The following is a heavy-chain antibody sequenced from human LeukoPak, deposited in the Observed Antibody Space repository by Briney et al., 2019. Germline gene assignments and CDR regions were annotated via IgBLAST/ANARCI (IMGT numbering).Heavy chain of an antibody. D-gene: IGHD3-10*01. CDR3: ARGNEERVRGVPYAFDI. V-gene: IGHV3-9*01. CDR1: GFTFDDYA. Sequence: GGSLRLSCAASGFTFDDYAMHWVRQAPGKGLEWVSGISWNSGSIGHADSVKGRFTISRDNAKNSLYLQMNSLRAEDTAVYYCARGNEERVRGVPYAFDIWGQGTMVTVSS. CDR2: ISWNSGSI. J-gene: IGHJ3*02.